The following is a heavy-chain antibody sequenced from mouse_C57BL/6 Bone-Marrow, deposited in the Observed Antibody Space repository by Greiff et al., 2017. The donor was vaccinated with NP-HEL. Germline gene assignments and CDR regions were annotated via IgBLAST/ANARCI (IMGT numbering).Heavy chain of an antibody. CDR3: ARRGYGSSYGY. D-gene: IGHD1-1*01. V-gene: IGHV5-9*01. Sequence: EVHLVESGGGLVKPGGSLKLSCAASGFTFSSYTMSWVRQTPEKRLEWVATISGGGGNTYYPDSVKGRFTISRDNAKNTLYLQMSSLRSEDTALYYCARRGYGSSYGYWGQGTTLTVSS. CDR1: GFTFSSYT. J-gene: IGHJ2*01. CDR2: ISGGGGNT.